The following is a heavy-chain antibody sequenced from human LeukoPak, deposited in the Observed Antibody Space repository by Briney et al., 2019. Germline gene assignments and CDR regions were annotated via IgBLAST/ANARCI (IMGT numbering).Heavy chain of an antibody. D-gene: IGHD2-15*01. J-gene: IGHJ6*03. CDR2: INHSGRT. CDR3: ARGPYCSGGSCPDYYYYYYMDV. CDR1: GGSFSGYY. V-gene: IGHV4-34*01. Sequence: PSETLSLTCAVYGGSFSGYYWSWIRQPPGKGLEWIGEINHSGRTNYNPSLKSRVTISVDTSKNQFSLKLNSVTAADTAVYYCARGPYCSGGSCPDYYYYYYMDVWGKGTTVTVSS.